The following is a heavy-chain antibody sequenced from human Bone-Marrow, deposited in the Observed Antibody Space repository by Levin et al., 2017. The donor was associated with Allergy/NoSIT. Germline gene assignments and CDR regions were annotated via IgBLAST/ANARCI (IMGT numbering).Heavy chain of an antibody. Sequence: SGPTLVKPTQTLTLTCSFSGFSLTTRGVGVGWIRQPPGRALEWLALIYWDDDKRYSPSLNNRLTATKDTSKNQVNLTMTNMDHVDTATYYCANRPGLKWGVAVLLGYYWFDSWGQGTLVIVSS. CDR2: IYWDDDK. V-gene: IGHV2-5*02. CDR1: GFSLTTRGVG. CDR3: ANRPGLKWGVAVLLGYYWFDS. J-gene: IGHJ5*01. D-gene: IGHD2-15*01.